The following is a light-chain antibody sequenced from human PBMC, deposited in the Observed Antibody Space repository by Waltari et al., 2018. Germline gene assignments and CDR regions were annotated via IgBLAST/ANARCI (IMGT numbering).Light chain of an antibody. V-gene: IGLV3-10*01. CDR1: ALPKQH. CDR3: YSADSSGNHKGI. CDR2: EDT. Sequence: SYELTQPPSVSVSPGQAARITCSGDALPKQHASWYQQKSGQAPVLVIYEDTKRPSGIPERFSGSSSGTMATLTISGAQVEDEADYYCYSADSSGNHKGIFGGGTKVTVL. J-gene: IGLJ2*01.